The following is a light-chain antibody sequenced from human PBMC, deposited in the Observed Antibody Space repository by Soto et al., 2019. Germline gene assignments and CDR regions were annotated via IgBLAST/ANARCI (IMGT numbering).Light chain of an antibody. CDR3: HQYNSYPVT. Sequence: DIQMTQSPSTLSASVGDRVTITCRASQSISSWLAWYQQKPGKAPKLLIYKASSLESGVPARFISSESGTEFAPTISRLQPDDVATSYCHQYNSYPVTFGQGTKLEIK. CDR1: QSISSW. J-gene: IGKJ2*01. V-gene: IGKV1-5*03. CDR2: KAS.